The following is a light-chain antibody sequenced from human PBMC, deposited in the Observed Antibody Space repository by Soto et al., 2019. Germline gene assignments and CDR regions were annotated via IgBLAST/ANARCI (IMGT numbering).Light chain of an antibody. CDR3: QQYHKWPLT. V-gene: IGKV3-15*01. J-gene: IGKJ4*01. Sequence: EIVITQSPATLSVSPGERATLSCRASQSVSSNLAWYQRKPGQAPRLLIYGASTRATGIPARFSGSGSGTEFILTISSLQSEDFAVYYCQQYHKWPLTFGGGTKVDI. CDR1: QSVSSN. CDR2: GAS.